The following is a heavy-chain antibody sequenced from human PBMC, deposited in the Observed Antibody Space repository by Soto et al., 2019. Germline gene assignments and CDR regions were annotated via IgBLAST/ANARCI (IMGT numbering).Heavy chain of an antibody. CDR2: INHRGSA. Sequence: SETLSLTCAVSGASVSSTYWWSWVRQPPGKGLEWIGEINHRGSANYNPSLKSRVTMSVDTSKSQFSLRLNSVTAADTAIYYCARVGGSGWNFDSWGQGILVTVSS. CDR1: GASVSSTYW. J-gene: IGHJ4*02. V-gene: IGHV4-4*02. D-gene: IGHD6-19*01. CDR3: ARVGGSGWNFDS.